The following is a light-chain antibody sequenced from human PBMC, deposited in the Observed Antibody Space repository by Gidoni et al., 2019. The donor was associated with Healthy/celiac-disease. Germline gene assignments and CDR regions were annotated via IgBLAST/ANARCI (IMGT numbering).Light chain of an antibody. CDR2: DAS. V-gene: IGKV1-33*01. CDR1: QDISNY. J-gene: IGKJ1*01. CDR3: QQYDNLWT. Sequence: DIQLTQSPSSLSASVADRVTITCQASQDISNYLNWYQQKPGKATKLLIYDASNLETGVPSRFSGSGSGTDFTFTISSLQPEDIATYYCQQYDNLWTFGQGTKVEIK.